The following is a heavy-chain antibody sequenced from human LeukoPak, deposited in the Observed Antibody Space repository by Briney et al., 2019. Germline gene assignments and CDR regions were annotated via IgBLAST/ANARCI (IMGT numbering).Heavy chain of an antibody. V-gene: IGHV3-21*01. CDR3: ARGASVVAGSDNAFDI. J-gene: IGHJ3*02. CDR1: GFTFSSYS. D-gene: IGHD6-19*01. Sequence: GGSLRLSYAASGFTFSSYSMNWVRQAPGKGLEWVSSISSSSIYIYYADSVKGRFTISRDNAKKSVHLQMNSLRAEDTAVYYCARGASVVAGSDNAFDIWGQGTMVTVSS. CDR2: ISSSSIYI.